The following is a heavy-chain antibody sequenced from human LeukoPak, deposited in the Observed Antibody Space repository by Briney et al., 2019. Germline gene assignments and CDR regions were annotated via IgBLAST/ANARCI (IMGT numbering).Heavy chain of an antibody. D-gene: IGHD3-22*01. CDR1: GFTFSSYW. CDR2: IKQDGSEK. Sequence: GGSLRLSCAASGFTFSSYWMSWVRQAPGKGLEWVANIKQDGSEKYYVDSVKGRFTISRDNSKNTLYLQMNSLRAENTAVYYCARGGPYYYDSSGYYPLIAFDIWGQGTMVTVSS. CDR3: ARGGPYYYDSSGYYPLIAFDI. J-gene: IGHJ3*02. V-gene: IGHV3-7*03.